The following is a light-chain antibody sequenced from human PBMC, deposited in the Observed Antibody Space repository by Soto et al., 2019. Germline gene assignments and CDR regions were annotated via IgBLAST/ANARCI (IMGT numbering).Light chain of an antibody. CDR2: EVT. CDR3: SSYTGINNFDV. V-gene: IGLV2-8*01. Sequence: QSALTQPPSASGSPGQSVTISCTGTSSDVGGYDYVSWYQQHPDKAPKLMIYEVTKRPSGVPDRFSGSKSGNTASLTVSGLQAEDEADYYCSSYTGINNFDVFGTGTKLTVL. CDR1: SSDVGGYDY. J-gene: IGLJ1*01.